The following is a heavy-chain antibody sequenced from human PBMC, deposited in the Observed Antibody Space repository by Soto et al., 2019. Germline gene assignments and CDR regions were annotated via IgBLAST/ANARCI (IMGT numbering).Heavy chain of an antibody. CDR3: ARRVMAARPYWFDP. V-gene: IGHV1-69*13. D-gene: IGHD6-6*01. CDR1: GGTFSSYA. CDR2: IIPIFGTA. J-gene: IGHJ5*02. Sequence: GASVKVSCKASGGTFSSYAISWVRQAPGQGLEWMGGIIPIFGTANYAQKFQGRVTITADESTSTAYMELSSLRSEDTAVYYCARRVMAARPYWFDPWGPGTLVTVSS.